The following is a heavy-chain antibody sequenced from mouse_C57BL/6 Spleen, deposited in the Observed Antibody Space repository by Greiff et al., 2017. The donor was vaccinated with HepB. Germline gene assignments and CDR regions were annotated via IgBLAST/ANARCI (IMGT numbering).Heavy chain of an antibody. Sequence: EVHLVESGGGLVKPGGSLKLSCAASGFTFSSYAMSWVRQTPEKRLEWVATISDGGSYTYYPDNVKGRFTISRDNAKTNLYLQMSHLKSEDTAMYYCARGKLVYFDYWGQGTTLTVSS. J-gene: IGHJ2*01. V-gene: IGHV5-4*01. CDR3: ARGKLVYFDY. CDR2: ISDGGSYT. CDR1: GFTFSSYA.